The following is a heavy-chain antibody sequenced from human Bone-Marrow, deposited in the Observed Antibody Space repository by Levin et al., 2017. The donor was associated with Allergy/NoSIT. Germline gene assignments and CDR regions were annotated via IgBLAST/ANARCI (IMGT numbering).Heavy chain of an antibody. CDR1: GYTFTGYY. D-gene: IGHD3-10*01. J-gene: IGHJ5*02. V-gene: IGHV1-2*04. CDR2: INPNSGGT. CDR3: ARSMVRGVITNWFDP. Sequence: ASVKVSCKASGYTFTGYYMHWVRQAPGQGLEWMGWINPNSGGTNYAQKFQGWVTMTRDTSISTAYMELSRLRSDDTAVYYCARSMVRGVITNWFDPWGQGTLVTVSS.